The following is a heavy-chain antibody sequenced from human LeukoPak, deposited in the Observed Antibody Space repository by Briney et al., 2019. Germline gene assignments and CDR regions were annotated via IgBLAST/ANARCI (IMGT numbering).Heavy chain of an antibody. D-gene: IGHD3-16*01. V-gene: IGHV3-21*01. CDR2: ISSSSSYI. CDR3: AREGDPSRFGAFDI. Sequence: GGSLRLACAACGFTFSSYSMNWVRQAPGKGLEWISSISSSSSYIYYADSVKGRFTISRDNAKNSLYLQMNSLRAEDTAVYYCAREGDPSRFGAFDIWGQGTMVTVSS. CDR1: GFTFSSYS. J-gene: IGHJ3*02.